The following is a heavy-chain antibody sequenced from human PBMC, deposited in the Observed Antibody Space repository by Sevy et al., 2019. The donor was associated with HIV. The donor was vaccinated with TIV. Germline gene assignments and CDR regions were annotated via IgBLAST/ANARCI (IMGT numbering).Heavy chain of an antibody. J-gene: IGHJ5*02. CDR3: ARMYYYGSGSYYNVGWFDP. CDR2: IYHSGST. D-gene: IGHD3-10*01. V-gene: IGHV4-38-2*02. Sequence: SETLSLTCTVSGYSISSGYYWGWIRQPPGKGLEWIGSIYHSGSTYYNPSLKSRVTISVDTSKNQLSLKLSSVTAADSAVYYGARMYYYGSGSYYNVGWFDPWGQGTLVTVSS. CDR1: GYSISSGYY.